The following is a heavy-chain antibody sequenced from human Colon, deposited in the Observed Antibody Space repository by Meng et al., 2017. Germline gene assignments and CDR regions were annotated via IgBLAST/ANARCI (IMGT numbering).Heavy chain of an antibody. CDR2: ISGSGGST. Sequence: GESLKISCAASGFTFSSYAMSWVRQAPGKGLEWVSAISGSGGSTYYADSVKGRFTISRDNSKNTLYLQMNSLRAEDKAVYYCAKSVVVVVAAVDNAFDIWGQGTMVTVSS. CDR1: GFTFSSYA. D-gene: IGHD2-15*01. J-gene: IGHJ3*02. CDR3: AKSVVVVVAAVDNAFDI. V-gene: IGHV3-23*01.